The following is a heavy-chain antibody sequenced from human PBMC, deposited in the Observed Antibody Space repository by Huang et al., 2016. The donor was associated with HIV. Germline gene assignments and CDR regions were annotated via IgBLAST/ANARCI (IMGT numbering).Heavy chain of an antibody. D-gene: IGHD3-9*01. CDR2: FDHEIDET. CDR3: ATGFDVFFDF. CDR1: EYTLTELS. V-gene: IGHV1-24*01. Sequence: QVQLVQSRAEVKKPEASVKVSCKVSEYTLTELSIHWVRQPPGKGLEWMGGFDHEIDETIYAQKFQGRVTMTEDTSTETAFMELRGLGPEDTAVYYCATGFDVFFDFWGQGTLVTVSS. J-gene: IGHJ4*02.